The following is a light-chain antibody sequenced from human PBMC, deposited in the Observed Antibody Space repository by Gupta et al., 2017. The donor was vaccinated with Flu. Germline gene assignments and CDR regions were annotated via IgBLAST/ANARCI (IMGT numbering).Light chain of an antibody. V-gene: IGKV1-33*01. J-gene: IGKJ4*01. Sequence: DIQMTQSPSSLSASVGDRVTITCQASQDIRNFLNWYQQKPGKAPQLLIYDASNLETWVPSRFSGSGCGTDFTFTITSLQPEDTATYYCQQYSYFPPLTFGGGTTVEIK. CDR2: DAS. CDR1: QDIRNF. CDR3: QQYSYFPPLT.